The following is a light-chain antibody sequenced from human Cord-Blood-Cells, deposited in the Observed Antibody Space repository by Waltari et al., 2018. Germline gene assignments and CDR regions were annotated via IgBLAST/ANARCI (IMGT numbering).Light chain of an antibody. Sequence: QSALTQPASVSGSPGQSITISCTGTTSDVGGYNYVSWYQHHPGKAPKLMIYDVSHRPSGVSNRFSGSKSGNTASLTISGLQAEDEADYYCSSYTSSSTWVFGGGTKLTVL. CDR3: SSYTSSSTWV. CDR2: DVS. V-gene: IGLV2-14*03. J-gene: IGLJ3*02. CDR1: TSDVGGYNY.